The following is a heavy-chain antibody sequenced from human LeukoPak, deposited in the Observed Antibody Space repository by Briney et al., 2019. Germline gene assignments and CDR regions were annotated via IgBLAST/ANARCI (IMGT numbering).Heavy chain of an antibody. CDR1: GGSISSTNW. V-gene: IGHV4-4*02. Sequence: SETLSLTCAVSGGSISSTNWWSWVRQPPGEGLEWIGEIYHSGSTNYNPSLKSRVTISVDKSKNQFSLKLSSVTAADTAVYYCARGPMATILNFDYWGQGTLVTVSS. CDR3: ARGPMATILNFDY. J-gene: IGHJ4*02. CDR2: IYHSGST. D-gene: IGHD5-24*01.